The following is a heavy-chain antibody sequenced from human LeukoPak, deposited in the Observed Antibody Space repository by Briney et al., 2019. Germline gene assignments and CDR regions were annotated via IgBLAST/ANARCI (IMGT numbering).Heavy chain of an antibody. V-gene: IGHV4-31*02. J-gene: IGHJ1*01. CDR3: TKGADDYKTGY. D-gene: IGHD5-24*01. CDR1: GNSVINDNSI. CDR2: FHPSGTT. Sequence: SQTLSLICSVSGNSVINDNSIWSWIRQHPEKGLEWIGHFHPSGTTYYNPSLKSRLTISIHTSNNHFSLEMTSMTAADTAVYYCTKGADDYKTGYWGQGTLVTVSS.